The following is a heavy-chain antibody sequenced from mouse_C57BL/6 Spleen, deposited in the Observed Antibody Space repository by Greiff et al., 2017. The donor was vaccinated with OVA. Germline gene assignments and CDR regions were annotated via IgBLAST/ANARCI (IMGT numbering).Heavy chain of an antibody. CDR1: GFSFNTYA. J-gene: IGHJ2*01. CDR3: VRGLGRFDY. CDR2: IRSKSNNYAT. D-gene: IGHD4-1*01. V-gene: IGHV10-1*01. Sequence: GGGLVQPKGSLKLSCAASGFSFNTYAMNWVRQAPGKGLEWVARIRSKSNNYATYYADSVKDRFTISRDDSESMLYLQMNNLKTEDTAMYYGVRGLGRFDYWGQGTTLTVSS.